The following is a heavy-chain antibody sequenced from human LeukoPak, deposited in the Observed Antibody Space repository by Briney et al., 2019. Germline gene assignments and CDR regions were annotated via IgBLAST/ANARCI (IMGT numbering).Heavy chain of an antibody. D-gene: IGHD5-12*01. CDR2: ISGSGGST. CDR1: GFTFSSYA. CDR3: AKSLTDIVATIRSGANY. J-gene: IGHJ4*02. Sequence: PGGSLRLSCAASGFTFSSYAMSWVRQAPGKGLEWVSAISGSGGSTYYADSVKGRFTISRDNSKNTLYLQMNSLRAEDTAVYYCAKSLTDIVATIRSGANYWGQGTLVFVSS. V-gene: IGHV3-23*01.